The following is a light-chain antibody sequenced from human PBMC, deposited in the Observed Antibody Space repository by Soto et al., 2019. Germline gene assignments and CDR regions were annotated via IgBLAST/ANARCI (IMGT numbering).Light chain of an antibody. J-gene: IGKJ5*01. CDR3: QQRANWPIT. CDR2: DAS. V-gene: IGKV3-11*01. CDR1: QSVNSY. Sequence: EIVLTQSPATLSLSPGERATLSCRASQSVNSYLIWYQQKAGQAPRLLISDASYRATGIPARFSGSGSGPDFTLTISSLEPEDFAVYYCQQRANWPITFGQGTRLEIK.